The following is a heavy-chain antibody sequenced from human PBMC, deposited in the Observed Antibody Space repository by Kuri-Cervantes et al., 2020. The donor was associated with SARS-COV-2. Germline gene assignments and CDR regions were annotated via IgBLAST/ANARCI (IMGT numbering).Heavy chain of an antibody. D-gene: IGHD1-26*01. CDR2: IRYDGSNK. V-gene: IGHV3-30*02. J-gene: IGHJ4*02. CDR1: GFTFSSYG. Sequence: GGSLRISCAASGFTFSSYGMHWVRQAPGKGLEWVAFIRYDGSNKYYADSVKGRFTISRDNSKNTLYLQMNSLRAEDTAVYYCANSLLLSLDYWGQGTLVTVSS. CDR3: ANSLLLSLDY.